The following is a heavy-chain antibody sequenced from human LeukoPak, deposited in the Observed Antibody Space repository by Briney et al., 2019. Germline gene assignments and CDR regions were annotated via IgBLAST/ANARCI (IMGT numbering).Heavy chain of an antibody. CDR3: ARGDEQQLVQDYYCGMDV. J-gene: IGHJ6*02. CDR1: GFTFSSYS. D-gene: IGHD6-13*01. Sequence: GGSLRLSCAASGFTFSSYSMNWVRQAPGKGLEWVSSISSSSSYIYYVDSVKGRFTISRDNAKNSLYLQMNSLRAEDTAVYYCARGDEQQLVQDYYCGMDVWGQGTTVTVSS. V-gene: IGHV3-21*01. CDR2: ISSSSSYI.